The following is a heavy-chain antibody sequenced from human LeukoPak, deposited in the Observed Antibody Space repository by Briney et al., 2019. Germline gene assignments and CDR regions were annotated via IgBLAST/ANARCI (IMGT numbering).Heavy chain of an antibody. V-gene: IGHV3-30-3*01. CDR1: GFTFRSYA. CDR2: ISYDGSNK. CDR3: ARVGSSWSIYSYGMDV. Sequence: GRSLRLSCAASGFTFRSYAMHWVRQAPGKGLEWVAVISYDGSNKYYADSVKGRFTISRDNSKNTLYLQMNSLRAEDTAVYYCARVGSSWSIYSYGMDVWGQGTTVTVSS. D-gene: IGHD6-13*01. J-gene: IGHJ6*02.